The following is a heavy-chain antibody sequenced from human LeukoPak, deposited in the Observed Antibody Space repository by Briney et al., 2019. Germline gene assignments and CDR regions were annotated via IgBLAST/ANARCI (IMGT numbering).Heavy chain of an antibody. V-gene: IGHV3-7*01. J-gene: IGHJ4*02. CDR2: IKQDGSEK. CDR3: ARSRLMYYDFWSGPFDY. D-gene: IGHD3-3*01. CDR1: GFTLSNAW. Sequence: GGSLRLSCAASGFTLSNAWMSWVRQAPGKGLEWVANIKQDGSEKYYVDSVKGRFTISRDNAKNSLYLQMNSLRAEDTAVYYCARSRLMYYDFWSGPFDYWGQGTLVTVSS.